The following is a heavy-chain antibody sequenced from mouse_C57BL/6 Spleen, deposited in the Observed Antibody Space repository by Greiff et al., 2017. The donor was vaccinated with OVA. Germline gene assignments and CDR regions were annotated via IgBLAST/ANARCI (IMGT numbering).Heavy chain of an antibody. CDR3: ARGVRYGSSSYWYFDV. D-gene: IGHD1-1*01. V-gene: IGHV1-9*01. J-gene: IGHJ1*03. CDR1: GYTFTGYW. CDR2: ILPGSGST. Sequence: QVQLQQSGAELMKPGASVKLSCKATGYTFTGYWIEWVKQRPGHGLEWIGEILPGSGSTNYNEKFKGKATFTADTSSNTAYMQLSSLTTEDSAIYSCARGVRYGSSSYWYFDVWGTGTTVTVSS.